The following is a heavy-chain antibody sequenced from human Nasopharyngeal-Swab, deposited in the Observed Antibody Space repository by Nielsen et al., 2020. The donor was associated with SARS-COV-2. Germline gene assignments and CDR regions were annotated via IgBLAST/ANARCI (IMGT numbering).Heavy chain of an antibody. CDR2: ISWNSGSI. Sequence: SLKISCAASGFTFVDYAMHWVRQAPGKGLEWVSGISWNSGSIDYADSVKGRFTISRDNAKNSLYLQMNSLRAEDTALYYCAKIAAAHDYMDVWGKGTTVTVSS. CDR3: AKIAAAHDYMDV. CDR1: GFTFVDYA. V-gene: IGHV3-9*01. J-gene: IGHJ6*03. D-gene: IGHD6-13*01.